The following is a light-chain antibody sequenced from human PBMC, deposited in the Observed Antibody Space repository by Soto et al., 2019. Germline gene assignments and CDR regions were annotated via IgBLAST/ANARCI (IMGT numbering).Light chain of an antibody. J-gene: IGKJ1*01. V-gene: IGKV3-20*01. CDR3: QQYGGSPRT. Sequence: EIVLTQFPDTLSLSPGERATLSCRASQSLSSNSLAWYQQKRGQAPRLLIHGASSRATGFPDRFSGSGSGTDFTLTISRLEPEDFAVYYCQQYGGSPRTFGQGTKVEVK. CDR1: QSLSSNS. CDR2: GAS.